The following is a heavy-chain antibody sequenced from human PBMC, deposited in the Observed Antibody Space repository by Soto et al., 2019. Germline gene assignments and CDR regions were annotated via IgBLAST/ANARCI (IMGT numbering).Heavy chain of an antibody. CDR2: ISAYNGNT. CDR1: GYTFTSYG. Sequence: ASVKVSCKASGYTFTSYGISWVRQAPGQGLEWMGWISAYNGNTNDAQKLQGRVTMTTDTSTSTAYMELRSLRSDDTAVYYCARDSPDDYIWGSYRPRDFDYWGQGTLVTVSS. CDR3: ARDSPDDYIWGSYRPRDFDY. V-gene: IGHV1-18*01. J-gene: IGHJ4*02. D-gene: IGHD3-16*02.